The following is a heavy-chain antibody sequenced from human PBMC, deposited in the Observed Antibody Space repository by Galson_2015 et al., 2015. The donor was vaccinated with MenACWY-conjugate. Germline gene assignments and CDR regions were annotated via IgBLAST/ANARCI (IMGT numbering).Heavy chain of an antibody. V-gene: IGHV3-7*03. CDR2: KQDGSDK. Sequence: KQDGSDKYYVDSVRGRFTISRDNAKNSLYLQMNSLRAEDTAVYYCARYATTTGARWFDPWGQGTLVTVSS. D-gene: IGHD1-1*01. CDR3: ARYATTTGARWFDP. J-gene: IGHJ5*02.